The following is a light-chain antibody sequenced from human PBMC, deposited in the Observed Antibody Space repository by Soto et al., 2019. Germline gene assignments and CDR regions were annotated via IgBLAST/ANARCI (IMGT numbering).Light chain of an antibody. CDR2: LNGDGSH. CDR3: QTWGTGIQV. J-gene: IGLJ3*02. CDR1: SGHSSYA. V-gene: IGLV4-69*01. Sequence: QLVLTQSPSASASLGASVKLTCTLTSGHSSYAIAWHQQQPEKGPRYLMSLNGDGSHSKGDGIPDRFSGSSSGAERYLTISSLQSEDEADYYCQTWGTGIQVFGGGTQLTVL.